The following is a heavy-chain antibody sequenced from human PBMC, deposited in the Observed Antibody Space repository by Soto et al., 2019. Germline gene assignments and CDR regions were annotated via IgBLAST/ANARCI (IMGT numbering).Heavy chain of an antibody. V-gene: IGHV1-69*06. J-gene: IGHJ6*02. CDR3: ASMITVPHGYYYYYGMDV. D-gene: IGHD4-4*01. Sequence: QVQLVQSGAEVKKPGSSVKVSCKASGGTFSSYAISWVRQAPGQGLEWMGGIIPIFGTANYAQKFQGRVTITADKSPSTAYMELSSLRSEDTAVYYCASMITVPHGYYYYYGMDVWGQGTTVTVSS. CDR1: GGTFSSYA. CDR2: IIPIFGTA.